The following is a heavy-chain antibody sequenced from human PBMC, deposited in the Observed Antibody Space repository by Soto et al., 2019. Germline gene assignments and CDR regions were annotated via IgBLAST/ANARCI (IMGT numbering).Heavy chain of an antibody. J-gene: IGHJ5*02. D-gene: IGHD6-6*01. CDR2: MNPNSGNT. CDR1: GYTFTSYD. CDR3: ARGDLEYSSSSGENWFDP. V-gene: IGHV1-8*01. Sequence: GASVKVSCKASGYTFTSYDINWVRQATGQGLEWMGWMNPNSGNTGYAQKFQGRVTMTRNTSISTAYMELSSLRSEDTAVYYCARGDLEYSSSSGENWFDPWGQGTLVTVSS.